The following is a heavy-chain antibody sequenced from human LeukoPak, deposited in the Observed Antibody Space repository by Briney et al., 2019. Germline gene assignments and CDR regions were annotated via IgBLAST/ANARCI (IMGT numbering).Heavy chain of an antibody. Sequence: GASVKVSCKASGYTFTSYAMHWVRQAPGQRLEWMGWINAGNGNTKYSQKFQGRVTITRDTSASTAYMELSSLRSEDTAVYYCARVKDPNNSSGYYYSLDYWGQGTLVTVSS. V-gene: IGHV1-3*01. CDR1: GYTFTSYA. J-gene: IGHJ4*02. D-gene: IGHD3-22*01. CDR3: ARVKDPNNSSGYYYSLDY. CDR2: INAGNGNT.